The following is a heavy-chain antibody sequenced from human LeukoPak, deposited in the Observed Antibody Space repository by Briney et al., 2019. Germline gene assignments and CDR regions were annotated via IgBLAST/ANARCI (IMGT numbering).Heavy chain of an antibody. D-gene: IGHD3-10*01. CDR2: ISGSGGST. Sequence: GGSLRLSCAASGFTFSSYAMSWVRQAPGKGLEWVSAISGSGGSTYYADSVKGRFTISRGNSKNTLYLQMNSLRAEDTAVYYCAKGIRILLWFGELSHFDYWGQGTLVTVSS. J-gene: IGHJ4*02. V-gene: IGHV3-23*01. CDR1: GFTFSSYA. CDR3: AKGIRILLWFGELSHFDY.